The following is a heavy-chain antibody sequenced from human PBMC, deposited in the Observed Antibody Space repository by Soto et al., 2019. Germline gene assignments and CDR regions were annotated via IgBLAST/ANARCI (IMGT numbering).Heavy chain of an antibody. Sequence: QVQLHESGPGLVKSSGTLSLACTVSGDSIRTSNWWSWVRQPPGKGLEWIGETDSSGTTNFNPSLKGRVTISVDESRNQFSLNLTSVTAADTAVYFCARAPGVVVGTSILSSWFDPWGQGTLVIVSS. V-gene: IGHV4-4*02. J-gene: IGHJ5*02. D-gene: IGHD2-21*02. CDR2: TDSSGTT. CDR1: GDSIRTSNW. CDR3: ARAPGVVVGTSILSSWFDP.